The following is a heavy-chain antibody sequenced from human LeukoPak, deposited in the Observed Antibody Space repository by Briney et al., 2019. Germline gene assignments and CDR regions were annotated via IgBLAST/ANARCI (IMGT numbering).Heavy chain of an antibody. D-gene: IGHD6-13*01. CDR3: ARARRSWEPFDY. V-gene: IGHV3-21*01. CDR1: GFTFSSYS. J-gene: IGHJ4*02. CDR2: ISSSSSYI. Sequence: GGSLGLSCAASGFTFSSYSMNWVRQAPGKGLEWVSSISSSSSYIYYADSVKGRFTISRDNAKNSLYLQMNSLRAEDTAVYYCARARRSWEPFDYWGQGTLVTVSS.